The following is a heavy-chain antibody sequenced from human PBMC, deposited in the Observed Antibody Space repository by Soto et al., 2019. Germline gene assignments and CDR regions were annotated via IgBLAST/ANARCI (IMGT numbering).Heavy chain of an antibody. CDR3: ARHIAARPHYYYYGMDV. D-gene: IGHD6-6*01. V-gene: IGHV4-59*01. CDR1: CGSISSYY. J-gene: IGHJ6*02. CDR2: IYYSGST. Sequence: PSETLSLTCTVSCGSISSYYWSWIRQPPGKGLEWIGYIYYSGSTNYNPSLKSRVTISVDTSKNQFSLKLSSVTAADTAVYYCARHIAARPHYYYYGMDVWGQGTTVTVSS.